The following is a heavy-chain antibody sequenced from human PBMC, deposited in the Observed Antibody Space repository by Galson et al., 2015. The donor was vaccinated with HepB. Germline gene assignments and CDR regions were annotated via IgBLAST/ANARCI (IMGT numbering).Heavy chain of an antibody. CDR1: GGTFSSYA. Sequence: SVKVSCKASGGTFSSYAISWVRQAPGQGLEWMGGIIPIFGTANYAQKFQGRVTITADESTSTAYMELSSLRSEDTAVYYCARGAYYYGSGSYHQIDYWGQGTLVTVSS. CDR3: ARGAYYYGSGSYHQIDY. J-gene: IGHJ4*02. D-gene: IGHD3-10*01. V-gene: IGHV1-69*13. CDR2: IIPIFGTA.